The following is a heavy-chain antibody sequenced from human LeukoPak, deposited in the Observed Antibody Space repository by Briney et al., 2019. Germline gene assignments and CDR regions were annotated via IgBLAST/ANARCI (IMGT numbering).Heavy chain of an antibody. V-gene: IGHV3-11*01. CDR1: GFTFSSSW. CDR2: ISSSGSTI. D-gene: IGHD6-19*01. Sequence: GGSLRLSCAASGFTFSSSWMSWIRQAPGKGLEWVSYISSSGSTIYYADSVKGRFTISRDNAKNSLYLQMNSLRAEDTAVYYCASRYSSGWYRSPGFDLWGRGTLVTVSS. J-gene: IGHJ2*01. CDR3: ASRYSSGWYRSPGFDL.